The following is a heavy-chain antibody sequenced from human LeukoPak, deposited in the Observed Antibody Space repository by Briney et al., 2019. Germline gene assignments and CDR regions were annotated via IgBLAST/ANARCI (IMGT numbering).Heavy chain of an antibody. J-gene: IGHJ4*02. CDR2: IYPGDSDT. V-gene: IGHV5-51*01. CDR1: GYSFTSYW. Sequence: HGESLKISCKGSGYSFTSYWIGWVRQMPGKGLEWMGIIYPGDSDTRYSPSFQGQVTISADTSISTAYLQWSSLKASDTAMYYCARPNRDCSGGSCYSGYFDSWGQGTLVTVSS. CDR3: ARPNRDCSGGSCYSGYFDS. D-gene: IGHD2-15*01.